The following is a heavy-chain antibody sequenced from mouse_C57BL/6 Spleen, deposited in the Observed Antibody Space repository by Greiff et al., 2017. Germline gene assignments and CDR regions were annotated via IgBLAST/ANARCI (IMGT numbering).Heavy chain of an antibody. D-gene: IGHD1-1*01. CDR3: ARDYYYGSSSFAY. CDR2: INPNNGGT. V-gene: IGHV1-18*01. Sequence: EVQLQQSGPELVKPGASVKIPCKASGYSFTDYNMDWVKQSHGKSLEWIGEINPNNGGTIYNQKFKGKATLTVDKSSSTAYMELRSLTSVDTAVYSSARDYYYGSSSFAYWGQGTLVTVSA. J-gene: IGHJ3*01. CDR1: GYSFTDYN.